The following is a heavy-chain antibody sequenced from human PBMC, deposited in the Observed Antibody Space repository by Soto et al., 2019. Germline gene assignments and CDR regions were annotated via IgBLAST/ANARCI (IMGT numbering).Heavy chain of an antibody. J-gene: IGHJ6*02. V-gene: IGHV1-18*01. CDR1: GYTFSSYG. CDR2: ISSYNGNT. Sequence: ASVKVSCKASGYTFSSYGISWVRQAPGQGLEWMGWISSYNGNTNYAQKVQGRVTMTIDTSTSTAYMELRTLRSDDTALYYCARVIGWDYGDPSGTYYYYHGMDVWGQGTTVTVSS. D-gene: IGHD4-17*01. CDR3: ARVIGWDYGDPSGTYYYYHGMDV.